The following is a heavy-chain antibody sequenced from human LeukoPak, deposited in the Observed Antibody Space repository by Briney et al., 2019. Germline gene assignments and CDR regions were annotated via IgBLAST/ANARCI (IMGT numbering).Heavy chain of an antibody. Sequence: SKTLSLTCTVSGGSISIYYWNWIRQPPGKGLEWIGYAYNSGSTIYNPSLKSRVTISVDTSKNQFSLRLTSVTAADTAVYYCARDRELGSWGQGILVTVSS. CDR3: ARDRELGS. V-gene: IGHV4-59*01. CDR2: AYNSGST. CDR1: GGSISIYY. D-gene: IGHD1-26*01. J-gene: IGHJ5*02.